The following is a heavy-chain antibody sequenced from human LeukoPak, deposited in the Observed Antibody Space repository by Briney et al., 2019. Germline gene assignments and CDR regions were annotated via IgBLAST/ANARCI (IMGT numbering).Heavy chain of an antibody. D-gene: IGHD3-10*01. CDR2: IKQDGSEK. J-gene: IGHJ4*02. CDR3: AGASGGERY. Sequence: GSLRLSCAASGFTFSSYWMSWVRQAPGKGLEWVANIKQDGSEKYYVDSVKGRFTVSRDNAKNSLYLQMNSLRVGDTAVYYCAGASGGERYWGQGTLVTVSS. CDR1: GFTFSSYW. V-gene: IGHV3-7*04.